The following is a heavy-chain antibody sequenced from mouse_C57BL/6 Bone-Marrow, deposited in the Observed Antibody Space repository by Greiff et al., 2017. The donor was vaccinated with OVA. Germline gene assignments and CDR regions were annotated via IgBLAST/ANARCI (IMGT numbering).Heavy chain of an antibody. Sequence: SGPELVKPGASVKMSCKASGYTFTDYNMHWVKQSHGKSLEWIGYINPNNGGTSYNQKCKGKATLTVNKSSSTAYMELRSLTSEDSAVYYCARRDGYDYTWFAYWGQGTLVTVSA. CDR3: ARRDGYDYTWFAY. D-gene: IGHD2-4*01. V-gene: IGHV1-22*01. J-gene: IGHJ3*01. CDR2: INPNNGGT. CDR1: GYTFTDYN.